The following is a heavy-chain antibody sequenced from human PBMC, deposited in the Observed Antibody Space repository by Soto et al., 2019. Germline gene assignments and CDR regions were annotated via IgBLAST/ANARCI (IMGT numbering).Heavy chain of an antibody. D-gene: IGHD2-21*02. J-gene: IGHJ6*04. CDR1: GFSLSTSGVG. CDR2: IYWDDDK. Sequence: GSGPTLVNPTQTLTLTCTFSGFSLSTSGVGVGWIRQPPGKALEWLALIYWDDDKRYSPSLRSRLTISKDTSKNQVVLTMTNMDPVDTATYYCIQSRCGGDCLQSSASHYYYGMDVWGKGTRSPSPQ. V-gene: IGHV2-5*02. CDR3: IQSRCGGDCLQSSASHYYYGMDV.